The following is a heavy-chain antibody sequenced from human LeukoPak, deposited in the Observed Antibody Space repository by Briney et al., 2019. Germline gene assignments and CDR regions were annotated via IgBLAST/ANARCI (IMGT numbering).Heavy chain of an antibody. CDR2: ISAYNGNT. V-gene: IGHV1-18*01. CDR3: ARARGYYYDGSAGAADY. J-gene: IGHJ4*02. CDR1: GYTFTSYG. D-gene: IGHD3-22*01. Sequence: ASVKVSCKASGYTFTSYGISWVRQAPGQGLEWMGWISAYNGNTNYAQKLQGRVTMTTDTSTSTAYMELRSLRSDDTAVYYCARARGYYYDGSAGAADYWGQGTLVTVSS.